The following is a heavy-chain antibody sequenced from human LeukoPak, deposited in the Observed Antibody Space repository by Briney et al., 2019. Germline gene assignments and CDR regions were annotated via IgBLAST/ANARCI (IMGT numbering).Heavy chain of an antibody. J-gene: IGHJ4*02. CDR1: GFTFSSYS. V-gene: IGHV3-48*01. D-gene: IGHD3-9*01. CDR2: ISSSSSTI. CDR3: ARGDILTGYLDY. Sequence: GGSLRLSCAASGFTFSSYSMNWVRQAPGKGLEGVSYISSSSSTINYADSVKGRFTISRDNAKNSLYLQMNSLRAEDTAVYYCARGDILTGYLDYWGQGTLVTVSS.